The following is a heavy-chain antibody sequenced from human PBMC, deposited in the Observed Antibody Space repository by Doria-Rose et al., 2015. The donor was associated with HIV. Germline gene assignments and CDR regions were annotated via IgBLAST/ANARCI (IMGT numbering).Heavy chain of an antibody. V-gene: IGHV2-26*01. CDR1: GVSLSSPGMG. J-gene: IGHJ4*02. CDR2: MFSDDER. Sequence: QVTLKESGPVLVKPTETLTLTCTVSGVSLSSPGMGVSWIRQPPGKALEWLANMFSDDERSSKTSLKSRLTIARDTSKSQVVLTMTDMEPVNTATYYCARIKSSRWYHKYYFNFWGQGALVVVSA. D-gene: IGHD6-13*01. CDR3: ARIKSSRWYHKYYFNF.